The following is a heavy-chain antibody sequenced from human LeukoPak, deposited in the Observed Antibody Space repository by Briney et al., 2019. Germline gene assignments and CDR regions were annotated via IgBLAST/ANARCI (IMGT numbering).Heavy chain of an antibody. CDR1: GFTFSDYY. Sequence: GGSLRLSCAASGFTFSDYYMSWIRQAPGKGLEWVSYIGSSGSTIYYADSVKGRFTISRDNAKNSLYLQMNSLRAEDTAIYYCARAQGYYGSGNYYFDYWGQGTLVTVSS. J-gene: IGHJ4*02. CDR3: ARAQGYYGSGNYYFDY. D-gene: IGHD3-10*01. V-gene: IGHV3-11*04. CDR2: IGSSGSTI.